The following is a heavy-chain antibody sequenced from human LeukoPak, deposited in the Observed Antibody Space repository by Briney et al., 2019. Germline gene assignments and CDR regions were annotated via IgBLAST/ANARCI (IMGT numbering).Heavy chain of an antibody. Sequence: SGGSLRLSCAASGFTFSSYSMNWVRQAPGKGLEWVSYISSSSSTIYYADSVKGRFTISRDNAKNSLYLQMNSLRAEDTAVYYCARDLFVGGVDYWGQGTLVTVSS. CDR2: ISSSSSTI. CDR1: GFTFSSYS. V-gene: IGHV3-48*01. D-gene: IGHD2-21*01. CDR3: ARDLFVGGVDY. J-gene: IGHJ4*02.